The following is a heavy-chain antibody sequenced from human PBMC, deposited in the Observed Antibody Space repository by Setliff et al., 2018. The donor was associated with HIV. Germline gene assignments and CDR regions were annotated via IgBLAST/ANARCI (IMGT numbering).Heavy chain of an antibody. V-gene: IGHV4-39*01. J-gene: IGHJ3*02. CDR2: IYYSGDT. CDR1: GGSITGSGYH. CDR3: TRRRGPPWDAFDI. Sequence: PSETLSLTCSVSGGSITGSGYHWGWIRQPPGKGLEWIGNIYYSGDTFYNASLRSRLTLSVDTSKNQFSLKLNSVTASDTAMYYCTRRRGPPWDAFDIWGQGTMVTVSS.